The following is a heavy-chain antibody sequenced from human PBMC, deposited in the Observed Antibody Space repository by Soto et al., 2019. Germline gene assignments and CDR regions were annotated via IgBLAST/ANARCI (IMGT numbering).Heavy chain of an antibody. Sequence: GGSLRLSCTASGFSFSDYDMHWVRQVPGKGLEWVSTIGAARDPYYTGAVKHRFTITRENARNSTFLQLNNVTVGDTAVHYCARAYTGRMPRRADYYCALDDWGQGIMVTVSS. D-gene: IGHD2-2*01. CDR2: IGAARDP. V-gene: IGHV3-13*05. CDR3: ARAYTGRMPRRADYYCALDD. CDR1: GFSFSDYD. J-gene: IGHJ6*02.